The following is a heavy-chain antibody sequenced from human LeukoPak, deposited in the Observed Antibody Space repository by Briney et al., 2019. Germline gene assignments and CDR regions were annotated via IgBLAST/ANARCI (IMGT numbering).Heavy chain of an antibody. J-gene: IGHJ4*02. V-gene: IGHV4-59*01. Sequence: SETLSLTCTFSGGPISSYYWSWIRQPPGKGLEWVGYIYYSGSTNYSPSLKSRVTISVDTSKNQFSLKLSYVTAADTAVYYCARGPYDYDSSGDWGQGTLVTVSS. D-gene: IGHD3-22*01. CDR3: ARGPYDYDSSGD. CDR1: GGPISSYY. CDR2: IYYSGST.